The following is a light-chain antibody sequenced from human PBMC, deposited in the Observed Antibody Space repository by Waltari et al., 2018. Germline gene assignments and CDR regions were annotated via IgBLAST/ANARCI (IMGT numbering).Light chain of an antibody. V-gene: IGKV1-9*01. Sequence: DIQLTQSPSFLSASMGDRVTITCRASKGISGYLAWYQQKPGKAPELLIYTASTLQSGVPSRFSGSGSGTEFTLTISSLQPEDFATYYCQQLNSYPITFGGGTKVEIK. CDR3: QQLNSYPIT. J-gene: IGKJ4*01. CDR1: KGISGY. CDR2: TAS.